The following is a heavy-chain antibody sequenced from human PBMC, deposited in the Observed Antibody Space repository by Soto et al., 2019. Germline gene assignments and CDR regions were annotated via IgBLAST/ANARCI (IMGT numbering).Heavy chain of an antibody. V-gene: IGHV1-69*01. CDR2: IIPIFGTA. D-gene: IGHD3-3*01. CDR1: GGTFSSYA. CDR3: ARHIFLEWLFYFDY. Sequence: QVQLVQSGAEVKKPGSSVKVSCKASGGTFSSYAISWVRQAPGQGLEWMGGIIPIFGTANYAQKFQGRITITADETTSTAYMELSSLRSDDTAVYYCARHIFLEWLFYFDYWGQGTLVTVSS. J-gene: IGHJ4*02.